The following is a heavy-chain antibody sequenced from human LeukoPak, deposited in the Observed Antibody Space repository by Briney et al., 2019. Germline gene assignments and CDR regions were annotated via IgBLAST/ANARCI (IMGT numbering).Heavy chain of an antibody. V-gene: IGHV4-59*12. J-gene: IGHJ6*03. D-gene: IGHD2-2*01. CDR1: GGSISSYY. CDR3: ARDSLPAAPETYYYYYYMDV. Sequence: SETLSLTCTVSGGSISSYYWSWIRQPPGKGLEWIGYIYYSGSTNYNPSLKSRVTISVDTSKNQFSLKLSSVTAADTAVYYCARDSLPAAPETYYYYYYMDVWGKGTTVTVSS. CDR2: IYYSGST.